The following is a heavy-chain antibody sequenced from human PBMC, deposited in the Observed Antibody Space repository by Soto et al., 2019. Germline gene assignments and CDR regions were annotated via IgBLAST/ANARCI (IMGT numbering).Heavy chain of an antibody. Sequence: QVQLVQSGAEVKKPGASVKVSCKASGYIFTSYDINWVRQATGQRLEWMGWMNPNSGNAGSVQKFQGRVTMTRNTSIGTAYMELSSLRSEDTAVYYCARSKRGYSLADSWGQGTLVSVSS. CDR1: GYIFTSYD. J-gene: IGHJ4*02. V-gene: IGHV1-8*02. CDR3: ARSKRGYSLADS. D-gene: IGHD5-18*01. CDR2: MNPNSGNA.